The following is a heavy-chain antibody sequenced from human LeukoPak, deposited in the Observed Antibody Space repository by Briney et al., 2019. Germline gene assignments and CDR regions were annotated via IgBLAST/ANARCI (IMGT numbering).Heavy chain of an antibody. CDR3: ARDLGWLQSDY. J-gene: IGHJ4*02. CDR1: GFTFSSYS. V-gene: IGHV3-7*01. Sequence: GGSLRLSCAASGFTFSSYSMSWVRQAPGKGLEWVATIKKNGSEQYYVDSMKGRLTISRDNAKNSVYLQIHNLRAEDTAVYYCARDLGWLQSDYWGQGTLVTVSS. D-gene: IGHD5-24*01. CDR2: IKKNGSEQ.